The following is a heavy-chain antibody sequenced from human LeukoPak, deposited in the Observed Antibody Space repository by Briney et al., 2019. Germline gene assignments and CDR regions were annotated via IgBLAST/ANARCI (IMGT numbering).Heavy chain of an antibody. Sequence: GGSLRLSCAASGFTFSSYGMHWVRQAPGKGLEWVAVIWYDGSNKYYADSVKGRFTISRDNSKNTLYLQMNSLRAEDTAVYYCAREVRSCSSTSCSNWFDPWGQGTLVTVSS. CDR2: IWYDGSNK. D-gene: IGHD2-2*01. CDR3: AREVRSCSSTSCSNWFDP. J-gene: IGHJ5*02. V-gene: IGHV3-33*01. CDR1: GFTFSSYG.